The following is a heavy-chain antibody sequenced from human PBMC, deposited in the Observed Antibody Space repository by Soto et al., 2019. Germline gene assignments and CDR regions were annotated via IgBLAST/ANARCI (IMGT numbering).Heavy chain of an antibody. Sequence: EVQLVESGGGLVQPGGSLRVSCAASGFTFSSYNMNWVRQAPGKGLEWVSYISSTSSASYYADSVKGRFTISRDNAKNSLYLPMDSLRAEDTAVYYCAREVSQVVTDATYYRYSMDVWGRGTTLTVSS. CDR3: AREVSQVVTDATYYRYSMDV. J-gene: IGHJ6*03. CDR2: ISSTSSAS. D-gene: IGHD2-2*01. V-gene: IGHV3-48*01. CDR1: GFTFSSYN.